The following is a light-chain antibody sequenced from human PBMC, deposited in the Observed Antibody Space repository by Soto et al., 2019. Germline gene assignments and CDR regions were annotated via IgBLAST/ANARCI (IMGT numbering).Light chain of an antibody. V-gene: IGKV3-20*01. Sequence: EIVLTQFPGTLSLSPGESATLSCRTSESISSSYFAWYQQRPGQPPRLLIYGASKTATGIPDRFSGSGSGTDFTLSISRLEPEDFGMYYCQQYSASPRTFGQGTKLEIK. CDR3: QQYSASPRT. J-gene: IGKJ2*01. CDR2: GAS. CDR1: ESISSSY.